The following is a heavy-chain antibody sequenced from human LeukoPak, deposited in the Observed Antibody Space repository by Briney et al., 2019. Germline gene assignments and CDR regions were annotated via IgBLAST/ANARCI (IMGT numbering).Heavy chain of an antibody. D-gene: IGHD3-10*01. CDR2: IYYSGST. Sequence: SETLSLTCTVSGGSISNYYWSWIRQPPGKGLEWIGYIYYSGSTNYNPSLKSRVTISVDTSKNQFSLKLSSVTAADTAVYYCARGDYGSGSYYYYYYYGMDVWGQGTTVTVSS. V-gene: IGHV4-59*01. J-gene: IGHJ6*02. CDR1: GGSISNYY. CDR3: ARGDYGSGSYYYYYYYGMDV.